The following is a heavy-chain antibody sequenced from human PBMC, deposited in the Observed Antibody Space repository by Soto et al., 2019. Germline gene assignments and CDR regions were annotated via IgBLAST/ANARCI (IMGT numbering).Heavy chain of an antibody. V-gene: IGHV2-5*02. D-gene: IGHD6-19*01. Sequence: QITLKESGPTLVKPTQTLTLTCTFSGFSLNTNAVGVAWISQPPGKALEWLALLYWDDAKGYSQSLKSRLTITTDPYKNQVVHTMTNMDPEDTATCYCAHIRVRDSSGGNCDSWGQGTLVTGSS. CDR1: GFSLNTNAVG. J-gene: IGHJ4*02. CDR2: LYWDDAK. CDR3: AHIRVRDSSGGNCDS.